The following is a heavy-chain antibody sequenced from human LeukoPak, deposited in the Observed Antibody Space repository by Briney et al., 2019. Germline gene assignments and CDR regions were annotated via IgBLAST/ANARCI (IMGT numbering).Heavy chain of an antibody. V-gene: IGHV4-39*01. D-gene: IGHD5-24*01. J-gene: IGHJ4*02. CDR3: ARHRWYIDY. CDR2: IYYSGST. CDR1: GVSISSSSYY. Sequence: ASETLSLTCTVSGVSISSSSYYWGWIRQPPGKGLEWIGSIYYSGSTYYNPSLKSRVTISVDTSKNRFSLKLSSVTAADTAVYYCARHRWYIDYWGQGTLVTVSS.